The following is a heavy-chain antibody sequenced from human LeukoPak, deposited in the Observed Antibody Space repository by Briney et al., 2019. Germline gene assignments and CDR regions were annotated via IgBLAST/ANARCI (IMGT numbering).Heavy chain of an antibody. CDR1: GFTFSSYS. V-gene: IGHV3-21*01. D-gene: IGHD3-22*01. J-gene: IGHJ4*02. CDR3: ARDQSTFYYDTSGYYYDAFDY. Sequence: GGSLRLSCSASGFTFSSYSMNWLRQAPGKGLEWVSSITPSSYIYYADSLKGRFTISIDNAKHSLYLQMNSLRAEDTAVYYCARDQSTFYYDTSGYYYDAFDYWGQGTLVTVSS. CDR2: ITPSSYI.